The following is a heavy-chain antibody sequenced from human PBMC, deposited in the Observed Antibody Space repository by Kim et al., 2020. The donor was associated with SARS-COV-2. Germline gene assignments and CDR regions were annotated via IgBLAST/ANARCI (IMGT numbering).Heavy chain of an antibody. D-gene: IGHD5-12*01. V-gene: IGHV3-23*01. CDR3: ARLVHYVVATDY. J-gene: IGHJ4*02. Sequence: GGSLRLSCAASGFTLGSDAMSWVRQAPGKGLEWVSSISIGGNTYYADSVKRRFSISRDSTLNLQMNDLRTEDTAVYYCARLVHYVVATDYWGQGTLVTVSS. CDR1: GFTLGSDA. CDR2: ISIGGNT.